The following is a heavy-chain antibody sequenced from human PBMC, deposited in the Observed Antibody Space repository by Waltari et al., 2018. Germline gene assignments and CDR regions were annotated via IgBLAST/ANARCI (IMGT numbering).Heavy chain of an antibody. Sequence: QVQLVQAGAEVKQPGSSVKVSCKASGGTFSSYAISWARQASGQGLEWMGGIIPVFGTANYAQKFQGRVTITADESTSTAYMELSSLRSEDTAVYYCARVKDDYIWGSYRYYFDYWGQGTLVTVSS. CDR2: IIPVFGTA. CDR3: ARVKDDYIWGSYRYYFDY. J-gene: IGHJ4*02. V-gene: IGHV1-69*01. CDR1: GGTFSSYA. D-gene: IGHD3-16*02.